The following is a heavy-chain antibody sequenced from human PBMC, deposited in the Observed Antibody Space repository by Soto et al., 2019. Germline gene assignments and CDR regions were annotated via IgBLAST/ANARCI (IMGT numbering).Heavy chain of an antibody. V-gene: IGHV4-4*07. J-gene: IGHJ5*02. CDR3: ARDYYDSSGYRENWFDP. D-gene: IGHD3-22*01. CDR1: GGSISSYY. CDR2: IYTSGST. Sequence: PSETLSLTCTVSGGSISSYYWSWIRQPAGKGLEWIGRIYTSGSTNYNPSLKSRVTMSVDTSKNQFSLKLSSVTAADTAVYYCARDYYDSSGYRENWFDPWGQGTLVTVSS.